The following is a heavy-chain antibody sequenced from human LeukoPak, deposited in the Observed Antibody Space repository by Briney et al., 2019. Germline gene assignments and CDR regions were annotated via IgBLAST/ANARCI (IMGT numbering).Heavy chain of an antibody. CDR2: IYYSGST. CDR1: GGSISSYY. CDR3: ARGGVGYFDY. V-gene: IGHV4-59*01. Sequence: SETLSLTCTVSGGSISSYYWSWIRQPPGRELEWIGYIYYSGSTNYNPSLKSRVTISVDTSKNQFSLKLSSVTAADTAVYYCARGGVGYFDYWGQGTLVTVSS. J-gene: IGHJ4*02. D-gene: IGHD3-16*01.